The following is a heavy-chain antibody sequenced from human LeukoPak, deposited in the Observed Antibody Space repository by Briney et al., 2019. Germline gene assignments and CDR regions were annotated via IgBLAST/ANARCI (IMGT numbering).Heavy chain of an antibody. D-gene: IGHD3-16*02. J-gene: IGHJ4*02. CDR1: GFTFSSSW. CDR2: IKPDGSDQ. V-gene: IGHV3-7*01. Sequence: GGSLRLSCAASGFTFSSSWMTWVRQAPGKGLKWVANIKPDGSDQYYVDSVKGRFIISRDNAENSLYLQMSSLRAEDTSVYYCARIYYGYVWGSSRPYYFDYWGQGVLVAVSS. CDR3: ARIYYGYVWGSSRPYYFDY.